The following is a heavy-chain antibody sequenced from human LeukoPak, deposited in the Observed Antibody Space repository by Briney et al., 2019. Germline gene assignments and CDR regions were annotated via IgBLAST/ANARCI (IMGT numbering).Heavy chain of an antibody. CDR1: GGTFISYA. D-gene: IGHD2-2*01. J-gene: IGHJ4*02. V-gene: IGHV1-69*13. CDR2: IIPIFGTA. Sequence: SVKVSCKASGGTFISYAISWVRQAPGQGLEWMGGIIPIFGTANYAQKFQGRVTITADESTSTAYMELSSLRSEDTAVYYCARDRPAEDCSSTSCYWDWGQGTLVTVSS. CDR3: ARDRPAEDCSSTSCYWD.